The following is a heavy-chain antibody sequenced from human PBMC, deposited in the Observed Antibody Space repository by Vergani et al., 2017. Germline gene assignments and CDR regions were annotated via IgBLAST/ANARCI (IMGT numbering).Heavy chain of an antibody. D-gene: IGHD4-23*01. CDR2: IYYSGST. CDR3: ARGSGETRRWVYYYYYMDV. CDR1: GGSISSYY. J-gene: IGHJ6*03. Sequence: QVQLQESGPGLVKPSETLSLTCTVSGGSISSYYWSWIRQPPGKGLEWIGDIYYSGSTNYNPSLKSRVTISVDTSKNQFSLKLSSVTAADTAVYYCARGSGETRRWVYYYYYMDVWGKGSTVTVSS. V-gene: IGHV4-59*01.